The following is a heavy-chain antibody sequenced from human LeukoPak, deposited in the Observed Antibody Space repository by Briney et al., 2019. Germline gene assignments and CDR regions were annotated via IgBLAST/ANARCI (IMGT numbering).Heavy chain of an antibody. CDR1: GFTFSSYW. CDR2: IKQDASQE. D-gene: IGHD3-3*01. Sequence: GGSLRLSCAASGFTFSSYWMSWVRQAPGKGPEWVAHIKQDASQEYHVDSVKGRITISRDNAKNSLYLQMNSLRAEDTAVYYCARGVVYPAWSGPHWSDYWGQGALVTVSS. J-gene: IGHJ4*02. CDR3: ARGVVYPAWSGPHWSDY. V-gene: IGHV3-7*01.